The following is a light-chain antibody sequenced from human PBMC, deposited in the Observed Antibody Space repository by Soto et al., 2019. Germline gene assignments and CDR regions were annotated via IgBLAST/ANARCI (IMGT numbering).Light chain of an antibody. CDR3: FSLTTSATWV. CDR2: EVS. Sequence: QSVLTQPASVSGSPGQSITISCTGSSSDVGTYNRVSWYQHHPGKTPKLIIYEVSHRPSGVSNRFSGSKSGNTASLTISGLQAEDEADFYCFSLTTSATWVFGGGTKLTVL. V-gene: IGLV2-14*01. CDR1: SSDVGTYNR. J-gene: IGLJ3*02.